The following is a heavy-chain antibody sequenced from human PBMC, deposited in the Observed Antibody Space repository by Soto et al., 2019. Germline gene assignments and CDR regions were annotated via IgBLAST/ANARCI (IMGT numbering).Heavy chain of an antibody. Sequence: PSETLSLTCTVSGGSIISSSYYWGWIRQPPGKGLEWIGSIYYSGSTFYNPSLKSRVTISVDTSKNQFSLKLSSVTAADTAVYYCATFYGDYVSYWGQGTLVTVS. J-gene: IGHJ4*02. V-gene: IGHV4-39*01. CDR2: IYYSGST. CDR3: ATFYGDYVSY. CDR1: GGSIISSSYY. D-gene: IGHD4-17*01.